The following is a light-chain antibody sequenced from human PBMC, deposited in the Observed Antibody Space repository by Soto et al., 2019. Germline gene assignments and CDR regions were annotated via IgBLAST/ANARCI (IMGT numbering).Light chain of an antibody. CDR3: QQYYSYPRT. J-gene: IGKJ1*01. V-gene: IGKV1-8*01. CDR1: GDTRKY. CDR2: AAS. Sequence: AIHMIQSPSSLSASVGDRVTITYQATGDTRKYLAWYQQRPQRAPKLLFYAASTLQSGVPSRFSGSGSGTDFTLTISCLQSEDFATYSCQQYYSYPRTFGQGTKVDIK.